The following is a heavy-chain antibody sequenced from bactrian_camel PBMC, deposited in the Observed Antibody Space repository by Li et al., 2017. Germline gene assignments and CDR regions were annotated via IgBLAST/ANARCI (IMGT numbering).Heavy chain of an antibody. CDR2: INSGGVTT. D-gene: IGHD5*01. V-gene: IGHV3S31*01. J-gene: IGHJ4*01. Sequence: VQLVESGGGLVQPGGSLRLSCAASGFTFSSSSMAWVRQAPGQGLEWVSIINSGGVTTYFRDSAKGRFTISKDNATGTLYLQMNSLKPQDTANYYCAGGPPISLMSTWCVLSRAGYNVWGQATQVTVS. CDR3: AGGPPISLMSTWCVLSRAGYNV. CDR1: GFTFSSSS.